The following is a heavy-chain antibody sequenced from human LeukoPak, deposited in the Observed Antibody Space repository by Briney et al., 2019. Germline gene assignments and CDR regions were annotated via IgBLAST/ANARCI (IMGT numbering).Heavy chain of an antibody. CDR3: ARARPYYDFWSGYTMGYNWFDP. Sequence: SETLSLTCAVYGGSFSGYYWSWIRQPPGKGLEWIGEINHRGSTNYNPSLKSRVTISVDTSKNQFSLKLSSVTAADTAVYYCARARPYYDFWSGYTMGYNWFDPWGQGTLVTVSS. J-gene: IGHJ5*02. CDR2: INHRGST. D-gene: IGHD3-3*01. V-gene: IGHV4-34*01. CDR1: GGSFSGYY.